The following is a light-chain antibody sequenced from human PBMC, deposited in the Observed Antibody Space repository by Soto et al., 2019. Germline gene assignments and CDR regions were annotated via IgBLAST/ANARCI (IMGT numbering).Light chain of an antibody. CDR3: QQLNSYPWT. V-gene: IGKV1-9*01. CDR1: QGISSY. Sequence: IQLTQSPSSLSASVGDRVTITCRASQGISSYLAWYQQKPGKAPKLLIYAASTLQSGVRSRFSGSGSGTDFTLTISSLQPEDVATYYCQQLNSYPWTFGQGTKVEIK. J-gene: IGKJ1*01. CDR2: AAS.